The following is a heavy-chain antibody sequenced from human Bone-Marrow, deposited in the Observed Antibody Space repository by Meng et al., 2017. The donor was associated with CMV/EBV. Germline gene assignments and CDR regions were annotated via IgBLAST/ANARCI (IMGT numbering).Heavy chain of an antibody. CDR1: GYTFTSYY. CDR2: INPSGGST. D-gene: IGHD2-2*01. Sequence: ASVKVSCKASGYTFTSYYMHWVRQAPGQGLEWMGIINPSGGSTSYTQKFQGRVTMTRDTSTSTVYMELSNLRSEDTAVYYCARALVVVPAAPDYWGQGTLVTVSS. CDR3: ARALVVVPAAPDY. J-gene: IGHJ4*02. V-gene: IGHV1-46*01.